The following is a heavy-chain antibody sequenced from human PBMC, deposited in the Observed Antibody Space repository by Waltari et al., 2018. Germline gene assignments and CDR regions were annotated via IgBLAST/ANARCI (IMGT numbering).Heavy chain of an antibody. Sequence: EVQLVQSGAEVKKPGATVKISGKAAGYTFNDDYMQEVQQAPGKGLEWMGRVDPEDGETIYAEKFQGIVTITADTSTDTAYMELSSLRSEDTAVYYCATSTKLDAFDIWGQWTMVTVSS. CDR3: ATSTKLDAFDI. CDR1: GYTFNDDY. V-gene: IGHV1-69-2*01. J-gene: IGHJ3*02. CDR2: VDPEDGET. D-gene: IGHD1-1*01.